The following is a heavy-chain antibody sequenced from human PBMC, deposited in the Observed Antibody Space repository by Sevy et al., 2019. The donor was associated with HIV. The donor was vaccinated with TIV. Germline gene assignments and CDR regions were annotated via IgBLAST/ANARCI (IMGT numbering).Heavy chain of an antibody. Sequence: ASVKVSCKVSGYTLTELSMHWVRQAPGKGLEWMGSFDPEDGETIYAQNFQGRVTMTEDRSTDTAYMELSSLRSEDTAVYYCATTKDYYDSSGYPFDYWGQGTLVIVSS. J-gene: IGHJ4*02. CDR3: ATTKDYYDSSGYPFDY. CDR1: GYTLTELS. D-gene: IGHD3-22*01. CDR2: FDPEDGET. V-gene: IGHV1-24*01.